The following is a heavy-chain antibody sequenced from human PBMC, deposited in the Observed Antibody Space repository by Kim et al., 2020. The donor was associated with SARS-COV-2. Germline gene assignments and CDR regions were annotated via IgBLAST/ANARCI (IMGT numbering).Heavy chain of an antibody. D-gene: IGHD3-22*01. CDR3: ARTNYDISGYYSSLDS. CDR1: GGSITGDY. CDR2: IYHTGST. J-gene: IGHJ5*01. V-gene: IGHV4-59*01. Sequence: SETLSLTCTVSGGSITGDYWCWIRQSPGKGLVWMGYIYHTGSTDSNPSLRRRVTISVDTSKNHFSLKLTSVTAADTAVYYCARTNYDISGYYSSLDSWG.